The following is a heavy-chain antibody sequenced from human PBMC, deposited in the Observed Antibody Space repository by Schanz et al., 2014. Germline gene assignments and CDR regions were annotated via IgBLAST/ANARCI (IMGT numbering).Heavy chain of an antibody. Sequence: EVQLVESGGGLVKPGGSLRLSCATSGFTLNNAWMNWVRQAPGKGLQWVARIKSKTDGGTRDYAAPVKGRFTISTDDSKNTVYLQRTSLQPEDTAVFSCTADLWFGAVWGVWWGQGTLVTVSS. D-gene: IGHD3-10*01. CDR2: IKSKTDGGTR. CDR3: TADLWFGAVWGVW. CDR1: GFTLNNAW. J-gene: IGHJ4*02. V-gene: IGHV3-15*01.